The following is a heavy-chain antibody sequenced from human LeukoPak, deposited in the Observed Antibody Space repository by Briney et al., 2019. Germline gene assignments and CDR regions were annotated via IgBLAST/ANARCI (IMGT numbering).Heavy chain of an antibody. CDR2: IYYSGST. Sequence: SETLSLTCTVSGGSISSYYWSWIRQPPGKGLEWIGYIYYSGSTNYNPSLKSRVTISVDTSKNQFSLKLSSVTAADTAVYYCARGYCSGGSCYYYDVWGQGTTVTVSS. V-gene: IGHV4-59*08. CDR3: ARGYCSGGSCYYYDV. D-gene: IGHD2-15*01. J-gene: IGHJ6*02. CDR1: GGSISSYY.